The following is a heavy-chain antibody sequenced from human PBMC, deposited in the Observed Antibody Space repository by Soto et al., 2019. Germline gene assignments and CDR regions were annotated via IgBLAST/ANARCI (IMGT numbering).Heavy chain of an antibody. V-gene: IGHV3-33*01. J-gene: IGHJ6*03. D-gene: IGHD4-17*01. CDR1: GFTFSNYA. CDR3: ARDSGGDYHNYYMDV. Sequence: QMQLVESGGGVVQPGTSLRLSCAASGFTFSNYATHWVRQAPGKGLEWVTIIWYDGSDKNYGDSVKGQFTISRDNSKNTLYLQMNSLRVEDTAVYYCARDSGGDYHNYYMDVWGKGTTVTVSS. CDR2: IWYDGSDK.